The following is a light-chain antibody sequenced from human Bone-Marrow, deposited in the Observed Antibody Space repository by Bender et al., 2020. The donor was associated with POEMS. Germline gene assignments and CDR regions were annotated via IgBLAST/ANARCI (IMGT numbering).Light chain of an antibody. J-gene: IGLJ3*02. CDR3: SSWDDSLNGWV. CDR2: SNN. V-gene: IGLV1-44*01. Sequence: TISCSGTSSNFGNKAANWYQHVPGTAPKLLIYSNNQRPSGVPDRFSASTSGTSASLAISGLHSDDEADYYCSSWDDSLNGWVFGGGTKLTVL. CDR1: SSNFGNKA.